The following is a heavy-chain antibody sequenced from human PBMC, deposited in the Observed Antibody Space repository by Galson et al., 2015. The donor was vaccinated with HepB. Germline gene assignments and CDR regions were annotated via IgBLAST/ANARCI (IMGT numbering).Heavy chain of an antibody. V-gene: IGHV3-11*01. D-gene: IGHD2-15*01. CDR1: GFTFSDYY. CDR2: ISSGGGSI. CDR3: ARGGHCSGGNCYSGYWYFYIDV. Sequence: SLRLSCAASGFTFSDYYMIWIRQAPGMGLEWVSYISSGGGSIYYADSVKGRFTISRDIAKKSLYQQMDSLRAEDTAMYYCARGGHCSGGNCYSGYWYFYIDVWGKVPPVTVSS. J-gene: IGHJ6*03.